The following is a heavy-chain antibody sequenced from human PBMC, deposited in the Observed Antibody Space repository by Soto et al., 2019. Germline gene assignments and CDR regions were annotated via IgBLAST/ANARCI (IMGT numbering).Heavy chain of an antibody. Sequence: EVQLVESGGGLVKPGGSLRLSCAASGFTFNTYDMNWVRQAPGKGLEWVSSITTSSAYIYYADSLKGRITISRDNAKNSLFLQMNSLRAEDTAVYYCVRSGPAHLLRHSWFDTWGQGTLVTVSS. D-gene: IGHD2-21*01. CDR3: VRSGPAHLLRHSWFDT. J-gene: IGHJ5*02. CDR1: GFTFNTYD. V-gene: IGHV3-21*01. CDR2: ITTSSAYI.